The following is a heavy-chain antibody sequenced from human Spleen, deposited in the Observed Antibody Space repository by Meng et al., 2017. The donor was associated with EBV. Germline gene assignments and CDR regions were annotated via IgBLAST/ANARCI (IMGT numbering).Heavy chain of an antibody. CDR3: ARGQGIPWPF. Sequence: QVQLVQSGGGVKKPGASVKVACKASGYMFTSYGISWVRQAPGQGLEWMGSISTNSGNTNYAKRLQGRVTMTIDRSTSTAYVELRSLTSDDTAVYYCARGQGIPWPFWGQGTLVTVSS. J-gene: IGHJ4*02. D-gene: IGHD2-21*01. CDR1: GYMFTSYG. V-gene: IGHV1-18*01. CDR2: ISTNSGNT.